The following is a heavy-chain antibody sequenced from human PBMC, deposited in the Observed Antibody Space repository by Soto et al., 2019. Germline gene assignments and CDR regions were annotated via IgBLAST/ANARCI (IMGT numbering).Heavy chain of an antibody. CDR1: GFTFSSYG. V-gene: IGHV3-30*03. D-gene: IGHD3-22*01. CDR3: ARNDPDSSGYYPTGY. CDR2: ISYDGNNK. J-gene: IGHJ4*02. Sequence: QVQLVESGGGVVQPGRSLRLSCAASGFTFSSYGMHWVRQAPCKGLEWVAVISYDGNNKYYADSVKGRFTISRDNSKNTLYLQMSSLRAEDTAVYYCARNDPDSSGYYPTGYWGQGTLVTVSS.